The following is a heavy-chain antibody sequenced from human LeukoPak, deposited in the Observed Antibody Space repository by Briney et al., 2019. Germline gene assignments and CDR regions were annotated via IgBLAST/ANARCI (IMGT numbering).Heavy chain of an antibody. J-gene: IGHJ4*02. CDR3: ARGEIQLWLRYFDY. V-gene: IGHV3-48*03. Sequence: GGSLRLSCAASGFTFTSYEMNWVRQAPGKGLEWVSYISSSGSTTYYADSVKGRFTISRDNAKNSLYLQMNSLRAEDTAVYYCARGEIQLWLRYFDYWGQGTLATVSS. CDR1: GFTFTSYE. CDR2: ISSSGSTT. D-gene: IGHD5-18*01.